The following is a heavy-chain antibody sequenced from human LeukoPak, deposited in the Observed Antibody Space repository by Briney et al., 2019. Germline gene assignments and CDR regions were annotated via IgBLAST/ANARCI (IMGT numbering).Heavy chain of an antibody. CDR3: AGLGEAY. V-gene: IGHV4-38-2*02. CDR1: GYSITSGHY. J-gene: IGHJ4*02. D-gene: IGHD3-10*01. CDR2: IYHSGST. Sequence: SETLSLTCTVSGYSITSGHYWAWIRQPPGKGLEWIGSIYHSGSTYYNPSLKSRVTISVDTSKNQFSLKLSSVTAADTAVYYCAGLGEAYWGQGTLVTVSS.